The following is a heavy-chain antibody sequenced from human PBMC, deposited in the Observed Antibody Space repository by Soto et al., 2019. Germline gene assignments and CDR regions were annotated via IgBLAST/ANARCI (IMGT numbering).Heavy chain of an antibody. CDR1: GGSISSGGYS. Sequence: PSETLSLTCAVSGGSISSGGYSWSWIRQPPGKGLEWIGYIYHSGSTYYNPSLKSRVTISVDRSKNQFSLRLSSVTAADTAVYYCATLPPRIVVALLPIPTWGQGILVTVSS. V-gene: IGHV4-30-2*01. J-gene: IGHJ5*02. D-gene: IGHD2-21*01. CDR3: ATLPPRIVVALLPIPT. CDR2: IYHSGST.